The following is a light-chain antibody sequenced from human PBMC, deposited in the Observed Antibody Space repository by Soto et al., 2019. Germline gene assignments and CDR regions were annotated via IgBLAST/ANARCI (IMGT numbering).Light chain of an antibody. Sequence: EIVITQSPGTLSLSPGERATLSCRASQSVSSSYLAWYQQKPGQAPRLLIYGASSRATGIPARFSGSGSGTEFTLTISSLQSEDFAVYYCQQYNKWPPITFGQGTRLGD. V-gene: IGKV3-15*01. CDR1: QSVSSSY. CDR3: QQYNKWPPIT. CDR2: GAS. J-gene: IGKJ5*01.